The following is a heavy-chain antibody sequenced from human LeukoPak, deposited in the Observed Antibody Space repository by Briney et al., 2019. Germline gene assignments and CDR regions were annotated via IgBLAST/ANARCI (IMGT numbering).Heavy chain of an antibody. CDR1: GRSFSGYY. J-gene: IGHJ4*02. CDR2: INHSGST. D-gene: IGHD6-19*01. CDR3: ARGRIAVAGTLFDY. V-gene: IGHV4-34*01. Sequence: PSETLSLTCAVYGRSFSGYYWSWICQPPGKGLEWIGEINHSGSTNYNPSLKSRVTISVDTSKNQFSLKLSSVTAADTAVYYCARGRIAVAGTLFDYWGQGTLVTVSS.